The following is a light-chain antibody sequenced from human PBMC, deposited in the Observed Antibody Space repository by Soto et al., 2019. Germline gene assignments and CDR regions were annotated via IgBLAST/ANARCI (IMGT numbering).Light chain of an antibody. V-gene: IGLV1-40*01. J-gene: IGLJ1*01. Sequence: QSVLTQPPSVSGAPGQRVTISCPGSSSDIGAGFDVHWYQHLPGTAPKLLIYGNTNRPSGVPGRFSGSRSGTSASLVISGLQAEDEADYYCQSYENSRTGFYVFGTGTKV. CDR2: GNT. CDR3: QSYENSRTGFYV. CDR1: SSDIGAGFD.